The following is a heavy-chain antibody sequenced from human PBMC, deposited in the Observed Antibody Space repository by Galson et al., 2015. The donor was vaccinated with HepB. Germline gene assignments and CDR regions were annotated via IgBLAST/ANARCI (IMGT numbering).Heavy chain of an antibody. V-gene: IGHV3-11*06. CDR2: ISGTSTYV. CDR3: ARGADDILTMDV. J-gene: IGHJ6*02. Sequence: SLRLSCAGSGFTFSDNYISWIRQAPGKGLQLISYISGTSTYVDYADSVVGRFTITRDHANNSVFLQMNNLRTDDTGVYYCARGADDILTMDVWGQGTTVIVSS. D-gene: IGHD3-9*01. CDR1: GFTFSDNY.